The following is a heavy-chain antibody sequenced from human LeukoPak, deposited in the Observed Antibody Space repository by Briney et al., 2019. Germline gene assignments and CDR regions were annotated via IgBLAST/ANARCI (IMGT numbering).Heavy chain of an antibody. D-gene: IGHD1-7*01. V-gene: IGHV3-74*01. Sequence: GGSLRLSCAVSGFNFSTHAMTWVRQAPGKGLVWVSRINSDGSSTSYADSVKGRFTISRDNAMNTLYLQMNSLRAEDTAVYYCATAGNYRFDNWGQGTLVTVSS. CDR1: GFNFSTHA. CDR2: INSDGSST. J-gene: IGHJ4*02. CDR3: ATAGNYRFDN.